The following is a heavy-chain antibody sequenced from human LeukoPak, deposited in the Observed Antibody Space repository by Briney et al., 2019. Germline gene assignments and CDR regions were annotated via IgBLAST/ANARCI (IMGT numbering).Heavy chain of an antibody. D-gene: IGHD2-15*01. V-gene: IGHV1-69*01. CDR3: ARDDNQGYCSGGSCYSSLSQYGMDV. CDR2: IIPIFGTA. CDR1: GGTFSSYA. J-gene: IGHJ6*04. Sequence: ASVKVSCKASGGTFSSYAINWVRQAPGQGLEWRGGIIPIFGTANYAQKFPGRVTITADESTSTAYMELSSLRSEDTAVYYCARDDNQGYCSGGSCYSSLSQYGMDVWGKGTTVTVSS.